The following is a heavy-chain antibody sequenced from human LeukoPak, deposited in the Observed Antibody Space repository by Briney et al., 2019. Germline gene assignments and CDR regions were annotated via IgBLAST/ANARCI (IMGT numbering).Heavy chain of an antibody. D-gene: IGHD7-27*01. CDR3: ARDLAWGAFDY. CDR2: ISGSGGST. Sequence: GGSLRLSCAASGFTFRRYAMSWVRQAPGKGLEWVSAISGSGGSTYYADSVKGRFTISRDDSKNTLSLQMNSLRVEDTAVYYCARDLAWGAFDYWGQGTLVTVSS. J-gene: IGHJ4*02. V-gene: IGHV3-23*01. CDR1: GFTFRRYA.